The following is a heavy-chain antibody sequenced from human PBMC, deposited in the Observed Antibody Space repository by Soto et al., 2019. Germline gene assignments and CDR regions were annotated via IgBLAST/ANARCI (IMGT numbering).Heavy chain of an antibody. CDR3: ARGVGSSPPRY. CDR2: IYDSGSP. V-gene: IGHV4-59*02. Sequence: PVKPSETLSLTCTISGGSVSVYYWSWIRQSPGQELGWIGYIYDSGSPYYNPSLKTRVTISADTSKNQISLTLTSATAADTAVYYCARGVGSSPPRYWGRGTLVTVSS. CDR1: GGSVSVYY. D-gene: IGHD3-9*01. J-gene: IGHJ4*02.